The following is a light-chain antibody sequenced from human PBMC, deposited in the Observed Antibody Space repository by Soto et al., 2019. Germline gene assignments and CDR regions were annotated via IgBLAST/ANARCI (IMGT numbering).Light chain of an antibody. CDR2: NNN. CDR3: AAWDDSLDGFYV. Sequence: QSALTQPPSASGTPGQRVTISCSGNSSNIGTNTVNWYLQLPGTAPKLLMYNNNQRPSGVPARFSGSKSGPSASLAIGGRQSEDEADYYCAAWDDSLDGFYVFGSGTKVTVL. V-gene: IGLV1-44*01. CDR1: SSNIGTNT. J-gene: IGLJ1*01.